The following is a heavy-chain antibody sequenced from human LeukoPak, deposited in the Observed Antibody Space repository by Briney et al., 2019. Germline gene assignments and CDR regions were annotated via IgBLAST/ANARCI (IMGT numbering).Heavy chain of an antibody. CDR2: TNAGNGNT. V-gene: IGHV1-3*01. D-gene: IGHD3-22*01. J-gene: IGHJ3*02. Sequence: ASVKVSCKASGYTFTSYAMHWVRQAPGQRLEWMGWTNAGNGNTKYSQKFQGRVTITRDTSASTAYMELSSLRSEDTAVYYCARDLVPRRRYYYDSSGYQLRENAFDIWGQGTMVTVSS. CDR1: GYTFTSYA. CDR3: ARDLVPRRRYYYDSSGYQLRENAFDI.